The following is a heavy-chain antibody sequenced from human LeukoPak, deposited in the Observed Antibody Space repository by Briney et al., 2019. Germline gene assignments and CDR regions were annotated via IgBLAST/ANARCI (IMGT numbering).Heavy chain of an antibody. CDR1: GGSISSYY. J-gene: IGHJ4*02. CDR3: ARQRVGATPFFDY. V-gene: IGHV4-59*08. CDR2: IYYSGSI. D-gene: IGHD1-26*01. Sequence: SETLSLTCTVSGGSISSYYWSWIRQPPGKGLEWIGYIYYSGSINYNPSLKSRVTISVDTSKNQFSLKLSSVTAADTAVYYCARQRVGATPFFDYWGQGTLVTVSS.